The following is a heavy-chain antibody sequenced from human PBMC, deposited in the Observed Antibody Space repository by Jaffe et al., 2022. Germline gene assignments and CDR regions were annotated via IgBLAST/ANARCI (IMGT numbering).Heavy chain of an antibody. CDR2: IRSKAYAGTT. D-gene: IGHD1-26*01. V-gene: IGHV3-49*04. CDR3: SRERLYFNGATFFDY. J-gene: IGHJ4*02. CDR1: GFTLGDYA. Sequence: EVQLVESGGGLVQPGRSLRLSCTTSGFTLGDYAMSWVRQAPGKGLEWVGFIRSKAYAGTTEYAASVKGRFTISRDDSKSIVYLQMSSLKTEDTAVYYCSRERLYFNGATFFDYWGPGTLVTVSS.